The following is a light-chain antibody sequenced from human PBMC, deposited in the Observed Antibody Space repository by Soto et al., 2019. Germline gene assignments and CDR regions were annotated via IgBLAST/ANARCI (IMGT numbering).Light chain of an antibody. Sequence: EIVLTQSPGTLSLSPGERATLSCRASQSVSNNYLAWYQQKPGQAPRLLIYGASNRATGIPDRFSGSGSGTDFTLTISRLEAEDFAVYYCQQYSSSLITFGQGTRLEI. CDR3: QQYSSSLIT. CDR2: GAS. J-gene: IGKJ5*01. CDR1: QSVSNNY. V-gene: IGKV3-20*01.